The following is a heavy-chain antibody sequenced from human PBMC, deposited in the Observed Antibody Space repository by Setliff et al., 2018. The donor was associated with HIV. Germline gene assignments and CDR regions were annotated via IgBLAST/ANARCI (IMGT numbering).Heavy chain of an antibody. CDR1: GDTFTSYD. J-gene: IGHJ3*01. V-gene: IGHV7-4-1*02. Sequence: ASVKVSCKTSGDTFTSYDINWVRQAAGHGLEWMGWINTNTVNPAAAQVFTGRYVFSFDISVSTAYLQITSLETEDTAMYFCARDSVMTVDRGGAGSAFDLWGQGTMVTVSS. D-gene: IGHD2-21*02. CDR3: ARDSVMTVDRGGAGSAFDL. CDR2: INTNTVNP.